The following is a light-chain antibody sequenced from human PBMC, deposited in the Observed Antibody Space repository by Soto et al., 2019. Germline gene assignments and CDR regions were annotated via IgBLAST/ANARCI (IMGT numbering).Light chain of an antibody. Sequence: EIRLTHSLATLSLSPREGATLSCRASQSVSSYLAWYQQKPGQAPRLLIYDASNRATGIPARFSGSGSGTDFTLTISSLEPEDFAVYYCQQRSNWPPITFGQGPRLEIK. CDR1: QSVSSY. CDR2: DAS. CDR3: QQRSNWPPIT. J-gene: IGKJ5*01. V-gene: IGKV3-11*01.